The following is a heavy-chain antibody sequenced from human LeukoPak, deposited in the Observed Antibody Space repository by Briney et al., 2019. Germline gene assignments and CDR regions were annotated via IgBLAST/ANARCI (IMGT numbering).Heavy chain of an antibody. CDR1: DSTFGMYW. V-gene: IGHV3-7*01. Sequence: GGSLRLSCAASDSTFGMYWMTWIRQAPGKGLEWVANIKDDGSERYYVDSVKGRFTISRDNAKNSLYLQMNSLRVEDTAMYYCAIAEGYKWGQGTLVTVSS. CDR2: IKDDGSER. CDR3: AIAEGYK. D-gene: IGHD5-24*01. J-gene: IGHJ4*02.